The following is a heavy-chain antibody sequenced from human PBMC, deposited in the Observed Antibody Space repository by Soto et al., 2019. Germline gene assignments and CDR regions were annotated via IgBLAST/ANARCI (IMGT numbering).Heavy chain of an antibody. Sequence: QLQLQESGPGLVKPSETLSLTCTVSGGSISSSRDYWGWIRQPPGKGLEWIGSIFYSGSTYYNPSLRSRVTISVDSSKHKFSLRLSSVTAADTAVYYCARIQNFYYYYLDVWGKGTMVTVSS. J-gene: IGHJ6*03. CDR3: ARIQNFYYYYLDV. CDR1: GGSISSSRDY. CDR2: IFYSGST. V-gene: IGHV4-39*01.